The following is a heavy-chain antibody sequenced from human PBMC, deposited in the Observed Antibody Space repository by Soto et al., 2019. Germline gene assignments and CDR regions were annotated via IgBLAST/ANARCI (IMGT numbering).Heavy chain of an antibody. Sequence: EVQLVESGGDLVQPGGSLRLACAAAGFTCSSYSMNCVRQAPGKGLEWVSYISSSSSTIYYTDSVKGRFTISKDNAKNSLSLQMNSLRDEDTAVYNCARQEYSSSAYVMDVWGQVNTVTVAS. V-gene: IGHV3-48*02. CDR3: ARQEYSSSAYVMDV. CDR1: GFTCSSYS. D-gene: IGHD6-6*01. CDR2: ISSSSSTI. J-gene: IGHJ6*02.